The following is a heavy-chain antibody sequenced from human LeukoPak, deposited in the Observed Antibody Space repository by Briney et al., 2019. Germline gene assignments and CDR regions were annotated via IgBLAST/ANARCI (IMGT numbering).Heavy chain of an antibody. J-gene: IGHJ4*02. CDR1: GFTFSSYE. V-gene: IGHV3-48*03. Sequence: GGSLRLSCAASGFTFSSYEMNWVRQAPGKGLEWVSYISSSGSSTYYADSVKGRFTISRDNAKSSLCLQMDSLRAGDTAVYYCAREDGSQLDYWGRGTLVTVSS. D-gene: IGHD1-26*01. CDR2: ISSSGSST. CDR3: AREDGSQLDY.